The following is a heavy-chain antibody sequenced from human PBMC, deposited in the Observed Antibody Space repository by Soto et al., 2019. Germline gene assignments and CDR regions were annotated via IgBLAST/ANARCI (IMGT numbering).Heavy chain of an antibody. Sequence: SQTLSLTCAISGDFVASNSAAWNWIRQSPARGLEWLGRTYYRSKWYNEYAVSVKSRISINPDTSKNQFSLQLSSVTPDDTAVYYCTRGRSTGWHYLEYWGQGTLVIVSP. J-gene: IGHJ4*02. CDR3: TRGRSTGWHYLEY. D-gene: IGHD6-19*01. V-gene: IGHV6-1*01. CDR1: GDFVASNSAA. CDR2: TYYRSKWYN.